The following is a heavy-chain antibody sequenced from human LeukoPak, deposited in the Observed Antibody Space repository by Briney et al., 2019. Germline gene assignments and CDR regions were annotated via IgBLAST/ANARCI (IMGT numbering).Heavy chain of an antibody. CDR3: ARRRVYCSGGSCYDGRNNWFDP. J-gene: IGHJ5*02. Sequence: ASVKVSCKASGYTFTSYVMNWVRQAPGQGLEWMGWINTNTGNPTYAQGFTGRFVFSLDTSVSTAYLQISSLKAEDTAVYYCARRRVYCSGGSCYDGRNNWFDPWGQGTLVTVSS. CDR1: GYTFTSYV. D-gene: IGHD2-15*01. CDR2: INTNTGNP. V-gene: IGHV7-4-1*02.